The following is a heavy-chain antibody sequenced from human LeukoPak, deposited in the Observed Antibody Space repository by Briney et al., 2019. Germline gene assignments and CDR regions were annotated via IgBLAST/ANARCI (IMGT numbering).Heavy chain of an antibody. D-gene: IGHD1-7*01. CDR2: IIPILGIA. V-gene: IGHV1-69*04. CDR3: AREGVITGTTSWFDP. Sequence: GASVKVSCKASGYTFTSYGISWVRQAPGQGLEWMGRIIPILGIANYAQKFQGRVTITADKSTSTAYMELSSLRSEDTAVYYCAREGVITGTTSWFDPWGQGTLVTVSS. CDR1: GYTFTSYG. J-gene: IGHJ5*02.